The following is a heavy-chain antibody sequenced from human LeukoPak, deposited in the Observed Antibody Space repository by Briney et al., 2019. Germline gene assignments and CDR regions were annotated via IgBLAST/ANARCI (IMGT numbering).Heavy chain of an antibody. CDR3: ARHYYDSSGLAYYFDN. Sequence: PSETLSLTCTVSGGSVSSISSYWGWIRQPPGKGLEWIGSIRYSGRTYYNPSLQSRVTMSVDTSKNRFSLRLSSVTAADTAVYSCARHYYDSSGLAYYFDNRGQGTLVTVSS. D-gene: IGHD3-22*01. CDR1: GGSVSSISSY. J-gene: IGHJ4*02. V-gene: IGHV4-39*01. CDR2: IRYSGRT.